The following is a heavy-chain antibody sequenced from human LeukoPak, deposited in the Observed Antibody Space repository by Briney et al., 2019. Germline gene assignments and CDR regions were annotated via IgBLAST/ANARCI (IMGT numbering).Heavy chain of an antibody. CDR2: ISYDGSNK. Sequence: GGSLRLSCAASGFTFDDYTMHWVRQAPGKGLEWAAVISYDGSNKYYADSVKGRFTISRDNSKNTLYLQMNSLRGEDTAVYYCAKSGGTSSSGLGYWGQGTLVTVSS. CDR3: AKSGGTSSSGLGY. CDR1: GFTFDDYT. V-gene: IGHV3-30*18. J-gene: IGHJ4*02. D-gene: IGHD6-13*01.